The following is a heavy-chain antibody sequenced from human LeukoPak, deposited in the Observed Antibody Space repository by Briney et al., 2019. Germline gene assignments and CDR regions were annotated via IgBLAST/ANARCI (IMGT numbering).Heavy chain of an antibody. CDR3: TTGPAAYNWNYVGDY. CDR1: GFTFSNAW. J-gene: IGHJ4*02. CDR2: IKSKTDGGTT. V-gene: IGHV3-15*01. Sequence: PGGSLRLSCAASGFTFSNAWMSWVRQAPGKGLEWVGRIKSKTDGGTTDYAAPVKGRFTISRDDSKNTLYLQMNSLKTEDTAVYYCTTGPAAYNWNYVGDYWGQGTLVTVSS. D-gene: IGHD1-7*01.